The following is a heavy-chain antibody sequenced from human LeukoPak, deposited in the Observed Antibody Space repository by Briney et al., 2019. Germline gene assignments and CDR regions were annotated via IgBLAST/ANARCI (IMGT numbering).Heavy chain of an antibody. CDR1: GGSFSGYY. J-gene: IGHJ3*02. CDR3: ARGGFNMDAFDI. D-gene: IGHD2/OR15-2a*01. V-gene: IGHV4-34*01. CDR2: INHSGST. Sequence: SETLSLTCAVYGGSFSGYYWSWIRQPPGKGLEWIGEINHSGSTNYNPSLKSRVTISVDTSKNQFSLKLSSVTAADTAVYYCARGGFNMDAFDIWGQGTKVTVSS.